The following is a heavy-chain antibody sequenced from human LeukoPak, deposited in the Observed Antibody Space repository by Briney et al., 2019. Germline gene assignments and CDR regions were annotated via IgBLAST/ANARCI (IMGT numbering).Heavy chain of an antibody. D-gene: IGHD4-17*01. CDR1: GGTFSSYA. CDR2: IIPIFGTA. Sequence: SVKVSCKASGGTFSSYAISWVRQAPGQGLEWMGGIIPIFGTANYAQKFQGRVTITTDESTSTAYMELSGLRSEDTAVYYCARVFFDYGDYSQRGRYYYMDVWGKGTTVTVSS. CDR3: ARVFFDYGDYSQRGRYYYMDV. V-gene: IGHV1-69*05. J-gene: IGHJ6*03.